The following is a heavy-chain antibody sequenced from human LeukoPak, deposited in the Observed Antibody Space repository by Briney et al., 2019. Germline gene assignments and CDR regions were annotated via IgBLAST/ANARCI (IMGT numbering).Heavy chain of an antibody. CDR2: ISSSGSTI. CDR1: GFIFSSYE. CDR3: ARDYGDYYFDY. J-gene: IGHJ4*02. V-gene: IGHV3-48*03. Sequence: PWGSLRLSCAASGFIFSSYEMNWVRQAPGKGLEWVSYISSSGSTIYYADSVKGRFTISRDNAKNSLYLQMNSLRAEDTAVYYCARDYGDYYFDYWGQGTLVTVSS. D-gene: IGHD4-17*01.